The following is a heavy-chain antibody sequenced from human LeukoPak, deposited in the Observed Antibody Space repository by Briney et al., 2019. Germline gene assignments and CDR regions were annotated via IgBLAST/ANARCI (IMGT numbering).Heavy chain of an antibody. CDR1: GFTFTSAG. J-gene: IGHJ3*02. V-gene: IGHV3-30*02. CDR2: IRYDGSNK. CDR3: ARDHKGGDGADAFDI. D-gene: IGHD5-24*01. Sequence: GGSVRLAYAAYGFTFTSAGMHWVRQAPRQWLEWVLFIRYDGSNKYYADSVKGRFTISRDNAKNSLYLQMDSLRAEDTALYYCARDHKGGDGADAFDIWGHGTMVTVSS.